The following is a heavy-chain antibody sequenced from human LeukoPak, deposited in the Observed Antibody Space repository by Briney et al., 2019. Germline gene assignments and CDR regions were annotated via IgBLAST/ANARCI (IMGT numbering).Heavy chain of an antibody. CDR2: VTGSGGGT. CDR3: AKGLVVASIFPNSLDY. CDR1: GITFSSYA. V-gene: IGHV3-23*01. Sequence: AGGSLRLSCAASGITFSSYAMSWVRQAPGRGLEWVSGVTGSGGGTYYADSVTGRFTISRDNSKNTLYLQMNSLRPEDTAVYYCAKGLVVASIFPNSLDYWGQGTLVTVSS. D-gene: IGHD2-15*01. J-gene: IGHJ4*02.